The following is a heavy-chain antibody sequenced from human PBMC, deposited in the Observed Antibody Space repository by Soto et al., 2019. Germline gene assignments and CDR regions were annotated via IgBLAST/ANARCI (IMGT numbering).Heavy chain of an antibody. CDR2: IKSKTDGGTT. Sequence: VGSLRLSCAASGFTFSDAWLNWVRQAPGKGLEWVGRIKSKTDGGTTDYAAPVKGRFTISRDDSENTLHLQMHSLKTEDTAVYYCTTVPYSSGATWGLGILVTVSS. CDR1: GFTFSDAW. J-gene: IGHJ4*02. D-gene: IGHD6-19*01. CDR3: TTVPYSSGAT. V-gene: IGHV3-15*07.